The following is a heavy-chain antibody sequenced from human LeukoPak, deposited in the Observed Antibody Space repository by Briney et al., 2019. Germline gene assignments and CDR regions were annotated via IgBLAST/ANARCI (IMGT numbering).Heavy chain of an antibody. V-gene: IGHV3-9*01. CDR3: ARDRRGFYAFDI. Sequence: GGSLRLSCAASGFIFDDYAIHWVRQAPGKGLEWVSGISWNSGSIGYADSVKGRFTISRDNAKNSLYLQMNSLRAEDTAVYYCARDRRGFYAFDIWGQGTMVTVSS. J-gene: IGHJ3*02. CDR1: GFIFDDYA. D-gene: IGHD5-12*01. CDR2: ISWNSGSI.